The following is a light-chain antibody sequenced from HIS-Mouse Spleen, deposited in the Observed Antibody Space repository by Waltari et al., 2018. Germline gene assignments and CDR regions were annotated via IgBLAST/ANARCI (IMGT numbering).Light chain of an antibody. CDR1: ALPKKH. Sequence: SYELTQPPSVSVSPGQTARNTCPGYALPKKHAYWYQRKSGQAPLLVIYEYRKRPSGIPERFSGSSSGTMATLTISGAQVEDEADYYCYSTDSSGNHRVFGGGTKLTVL. J-gene: IGLJ2*01. CDR3: YSTDSSGNHRV. CDR2: EYR. V-gene: IGLV3-10*01.